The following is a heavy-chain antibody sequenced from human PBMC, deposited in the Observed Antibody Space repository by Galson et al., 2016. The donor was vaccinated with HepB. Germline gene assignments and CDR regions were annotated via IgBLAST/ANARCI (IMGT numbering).Heavy chain of an antibody. J-gene: IGHJ3*01. Sequence: SLRLSCAASGFSVSSNFMTWVRQAPGRGLEWVSVMYISGTPYYTDSVKGRFTISRDDFKNTLHLQMNSLRVEDTAVYYCARDIALVRGALDVWGQGTVVTVSS. CDR1: GFSVSSNF. D-gene: IGHD3-10*01. CDR2: MYISGTP. CDR3: ARDIALVRGALDV. V-gene: IGHV3-53*01.